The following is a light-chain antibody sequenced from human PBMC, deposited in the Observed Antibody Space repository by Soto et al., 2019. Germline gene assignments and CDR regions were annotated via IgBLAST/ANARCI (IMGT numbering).Light chain of an antibody. CDR2: GAS. J-gene: IGKJ1*01. V-gene: IGKV3-15*01. CDR1: QSVSSN. Sequence: MEITQSPPTLSVSPGERANLSCRASQSVSSNLAWYQQKPGQAPGLLIYGASTRATGIPARFSGSGSGTEFTLTISSLQSEDFAVYYCQQYNNWPPWTFGQGTKVDIK. CDR3: QQYNNWPPWT.